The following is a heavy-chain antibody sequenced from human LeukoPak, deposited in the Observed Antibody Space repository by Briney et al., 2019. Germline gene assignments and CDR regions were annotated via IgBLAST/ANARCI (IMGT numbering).Heavy chain of an antibody. CDR3: ATENNVARYYFDY. J-gene: IGHJ4*02. CDR2: INTKGGLI. CDR1: GLTFSRYN. V-gene: IGHV3-48*03. D-gene: IGHD2-21*01. Sequence: PGGSLRLSCAASGLTFSRYNMNWARQAPGGGLEWIAHINTKGGLIYYANSVKGRFTISRDNTYNSLDLHMHSLRVEDTAVYYCATENNVARYYFDYWGQGTLVTVSS.